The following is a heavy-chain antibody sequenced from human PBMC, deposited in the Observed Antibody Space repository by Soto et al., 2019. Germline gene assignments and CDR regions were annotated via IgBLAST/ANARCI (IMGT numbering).Heavy chain of an antibody. J-gene: IGHJ4*02. D-gene: IGHD1-7*01. CDR1: GLTFSNYA. CDR3: AKNQERELPRVIDF. CDR2: MSGSSSTT. Sequence: GGSMRLSCATSGLTFSNYAMSWVRQAPGGGLEWVSSMSGSSSTTYYADSVRGRFTISRDRSKNTLYLQMSSLRAEDTALYYCAKNQERELPRVIDFWGQGTLVTVSS. V-gene: IGHV3-23*01.